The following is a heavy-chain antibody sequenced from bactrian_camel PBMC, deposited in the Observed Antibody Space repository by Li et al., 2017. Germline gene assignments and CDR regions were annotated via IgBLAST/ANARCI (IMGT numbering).Heavy chain of an antibody. J-gene: IGHJ4*01. V-gene: IGHV3S54*01. D-gene: IGHD2*01. CDR2: IFTAGVST. Sequence: VQLVESGGGSVQAGESLTLSCALSGYDNKSGCLGWFRQASGKEREIVAAIFTAGVSTFYAVSVKGRVTISRDNAKKTLNLQMNRLIPEDTAMYYCAADPISYCSGGYWWVLDEYNYWGQGTQVTVS. CDR1: GYDNKSGC. CDR3: AADPISYCSGGYWWVLDEYNY.